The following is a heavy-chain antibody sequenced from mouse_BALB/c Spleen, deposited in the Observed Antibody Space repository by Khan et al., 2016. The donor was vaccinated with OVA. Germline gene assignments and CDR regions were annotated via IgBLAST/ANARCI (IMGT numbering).Heavy chain of an antibody. CDR3: VRDGAYYWNDGWFAY. J-gene: IGHJ3*01. CDR2: INPNNGYT. CDR1: GYTFTSYT. D-gene: IGHD2-14*01. V-gene: IGHV1-4*01. Sequence: VQLEESGAELARPGASVKMSCKASGYTFTSYTIHWIKLRPGQGLEWIGYINPNNGYTNYNQKFKDKATLTADKSSTTVYMQLSSLTSDDSAVYNCVRDGAYYWNDGWFAYWGQGTLVTVSA.